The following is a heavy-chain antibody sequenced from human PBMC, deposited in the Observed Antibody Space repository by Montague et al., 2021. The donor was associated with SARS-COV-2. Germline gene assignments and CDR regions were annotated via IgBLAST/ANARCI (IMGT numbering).Heavy chain of an antibody. J-gene: IGHJ5*01. CDR2: INHSGST. Sequence: SETLSLTCAVYGGSFGNYYWSWIRKPPGKGLEWIGEINHSGSTNYNPSLKSRVTISVDKSKNQFSLKLSSVTAADTAVYYCARGGTVTTFFAPKRTRRYNCFDLLGQGTLVTGSS. V-gene: IGHV4-34*01. CDR1: GGSFGNYY. CDR3: ARGGTVTTFFAPKRTRRYNCFDL. D-gene: IGHD4-17*01.